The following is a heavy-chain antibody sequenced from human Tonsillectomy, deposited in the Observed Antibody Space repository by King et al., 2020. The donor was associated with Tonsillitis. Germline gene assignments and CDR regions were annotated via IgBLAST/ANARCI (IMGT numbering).Heavy chain of an antibody. V-gene: IGHV3-30*03. J-gene: IGHJ4*02. D-gene: IGHD1-14*01. Sequence: VQLVESGGGVVQPGRSLRLSCAGSGFTFRRYGMHWVRQAPGKGLEWVALISYDGSNKYYADSVKGRFTISRDNSKNTLYLQMNSLRAEDTAVYYCETTGPISEVSDYGGQGTLVTVSS. CDR2: ISYDGSNK. CDR1: GFTFRRYG. CDR3: ETTGPISEVSDY.